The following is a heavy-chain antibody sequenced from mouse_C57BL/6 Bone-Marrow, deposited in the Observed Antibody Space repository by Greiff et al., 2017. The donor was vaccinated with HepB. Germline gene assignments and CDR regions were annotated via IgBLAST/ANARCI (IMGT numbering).Heavy chain of an antibody. CDR2: ISYDGSN. CDR3: AGGSVDY. CDR1: GYSITSGYY. Sequence: DVKLQESGPGLVKPFQSLSLTCSVTGYSITSGYYWNWIRQFPGNKLEWMGYISYDGSNNYNPSLKNRISITRDTSKNQFFLKLNSVTTEDTATYYCAGGSVDYWGQGTTLTVSS. V-gene: IGHV3-6*01. D-gene: IGHD1-1*02. J-gene: IGHJ2*01.